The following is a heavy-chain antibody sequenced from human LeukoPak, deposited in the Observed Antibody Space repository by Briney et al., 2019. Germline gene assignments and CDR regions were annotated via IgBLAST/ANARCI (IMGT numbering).Heavy chain of an antibody. CDR3: ARGYGDFWSGSYGD. J-gene: IGHJ4*02. D-gene: IGHD3-3*01. Sequence: PSETLSLTYPVYGGSFSGYYWSWIRQPPGKGLEWIGEINHSGSTNYNPSLKSRVTISVDTSKNQFSLKLSSVTAADTAVYYCARGYGDFWSGSYGDWGQGTLVTVSS. V-gene: IGHV4-34*01. CDR2: INHSGST. CDR1: GGSFSGYY.